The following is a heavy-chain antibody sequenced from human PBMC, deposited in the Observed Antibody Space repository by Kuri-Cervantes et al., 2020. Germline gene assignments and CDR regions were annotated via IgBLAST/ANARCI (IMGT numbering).Heavy chain of an antibody. V-gene: IGHV3-30*18. CDR2: ISYDGSNK. Sequence: GGSLRLSCAASGFTFSSYGMHWVRQAPGKGLEWVAVISYDGSNKYYADSVKGRFTISRDNSKNTLYLQMNSLRAEDTAVYYCAKDSGRITVVRGVIISGDWFDPWGQGTLVTVSS. D-gene: IGHD3-10*01. J-gene: IGHJ5*02. CDR1: GFTFSSYG. CDR3: AKDSGRITVVRGVIISGDWFDP.